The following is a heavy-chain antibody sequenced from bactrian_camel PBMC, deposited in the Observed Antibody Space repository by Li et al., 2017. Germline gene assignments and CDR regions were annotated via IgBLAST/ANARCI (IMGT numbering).Heavy chain of an antibody. D-gene: IGHD2*01. V-gene: IGHV3S1*01. CDR1: GSTYWW. CDR2: VYTGDGKT. CDR3: AHGDSSSGNNY. Sequence: VQLVESGGELVQPGGSLRLSCSASGSTYWWMGWVRQTPGKGLEWVSTVYTGDGKTYSADSVKGRFTISRDNTKNILYLQMNSLKTEDTAMYYCAHGDSSSGNNYWGHGTQVTVS. J-gene: IGHJ4*01.